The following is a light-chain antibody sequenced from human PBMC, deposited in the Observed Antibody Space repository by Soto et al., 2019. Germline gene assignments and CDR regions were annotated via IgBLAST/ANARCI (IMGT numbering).Light chain of an antibody. V-gene: IGLV1-40*01. CDR1: SSNIGAGYD. CDR3: QSYDSSLSGSVV. Sequence: QSVLTQPPSVSGAPGQRVTISCNGSSSNIGAGYDVHWYQQLPGTAPKLLIYGNSNRPSGVPDRLSGSKSGTSAYLAITGLQAEDEADYYCQSYDSSLSGSVVFGGGTKVTVL. J-gene: IGLJ2*01. CDR2: GNS.